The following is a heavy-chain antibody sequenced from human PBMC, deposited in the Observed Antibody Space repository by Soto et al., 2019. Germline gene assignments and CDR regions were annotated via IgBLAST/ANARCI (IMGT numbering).Heavy chain of an antibody. V-gene: IGHV4-4*07. D-gene: IGHD3-3*01. J-gene: IGHJ4*02. CDR2: IYTSGST. CDR3: ARASHYDFWSGADYFDY. Sequence: SETLSLTCTVSGGSISSYYWSWIRQPAGKGLEWIGRIYTSGSTNYNPSLKSRVTMSVDTSKNQFSLKLSSVTAADTAVYYCARASHYDFWSGADYFDYWGQGTLVTVSS. CDR1: GGSISSYY.